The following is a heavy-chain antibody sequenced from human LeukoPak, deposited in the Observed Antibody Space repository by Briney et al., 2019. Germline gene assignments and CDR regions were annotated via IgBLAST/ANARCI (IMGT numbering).Heavy chain of an antibody. CDR3: ARWNGRNSYGTYDH. D-gene: IGHD4-23*01. J-gene: IGHJ4*02. Sequence: WTSLRLSCVASGFTFSNNGMHWIRQRPGKGLELVTFIWYDGSDTYYADSVKGRFTLSRDNSKSTLYLQMDKLRAEDTAVYYCARWNGRNSYGTYDHWGQGAPVTVSS. CDR2: IWYDGSDT. CDR1: GFTFSNNG. V-gene: IGHV3-33*01.